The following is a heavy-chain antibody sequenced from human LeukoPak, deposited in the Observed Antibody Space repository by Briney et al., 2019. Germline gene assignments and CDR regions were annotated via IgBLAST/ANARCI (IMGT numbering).Heavy chain of an antibody. J-gene: IGHJ4*02. CDR2: INHSGST. D-gene: IGHD3-10*01. Sequence: ETLSLTCAVYGGSFSGYYWNWIRQPPGKGLEWIGEINHSGSTNYNPSLKSRVTISVDTSKNQFSLKLSSVTAADTAVYYCARGRTYGSGSYPLQLDYWGQGTLVTVSS. V-gene: IGHV4-34*01. CDR1: GGSFSGYY. CDR3: ARGRTYGSGSYPLQLDY.